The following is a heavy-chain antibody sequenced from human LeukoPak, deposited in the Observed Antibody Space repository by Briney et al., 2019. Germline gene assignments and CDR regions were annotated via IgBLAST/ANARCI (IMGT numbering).Heavy chain of an antibody. CDR2: IYYSGST. Sequence: SETLSLTCTVSGGSISSYYWCWIRQPPGKGLEWIGNIYYSGSTNYNPSLKSRVTISVDTSKNQFSLKLSSVTAADTAVYYCARHVRYCSGGSCYSGYYYGMDVWGQGTTVTVSS. J-gene: IGHJ6*02. CDR3: ARHVRYCSGGSCYSGYYYGMDV. D-gene: IGHD2-15*01. V-gene: IGHV4-59*08. CDR1: GGSISSYY.